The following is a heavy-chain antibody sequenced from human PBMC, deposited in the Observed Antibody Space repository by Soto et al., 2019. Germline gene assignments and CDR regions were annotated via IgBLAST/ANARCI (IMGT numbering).Heavy chain of an antibody. Sequence: GGSLRLSCAASGFTFSSYAMYWVRQAPGKGLEYVSAISSNGGSTYYADSVKGRFTISRDNSKNTLYLQMSSLRAEDTAVYYCVTTIAVAGTGFDYWGQGTLVTVSS. CDR2: ISSNGGST. V-gene: IGHV3-64D*06. CDR1: GFTFSSYA. CDR3: VTTIAVAGTGFDY. D-gene: IGHD6-19*01. J-gene: IGHJ4*02.